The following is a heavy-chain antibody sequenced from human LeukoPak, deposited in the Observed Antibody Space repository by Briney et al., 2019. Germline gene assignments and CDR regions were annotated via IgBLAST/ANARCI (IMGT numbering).Heavy chain of an antibody. CDR3: ARGIAAPSYYFDY. Sequence: PGGSLRLSCAASGFTFSSYAMHWVRQAPGKGLEWVAVIWYDGSNKYYADSVKGRFTISRDNSKNTLYLQMNSLRAEDTAVYYCARGIAAPSYYFDYWGQGTLVTVSS. D-gene: IGHD6-6*01. J-gene: IGHJ4*02. V-gene: IGHV3-33*08. CDR2: IWYDGSNK. CDR1: GFTFSSYA.